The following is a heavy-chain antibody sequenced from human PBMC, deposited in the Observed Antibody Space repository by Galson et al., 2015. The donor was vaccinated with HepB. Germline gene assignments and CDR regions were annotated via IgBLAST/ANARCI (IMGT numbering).Heavy chain of an antibody. CDR3: ASTQYSPFSGTLRWAY. D-gene: IGHD3-10*01. Sequence: ETLSLTCTVSGGSISRRSYYWGWIRQPPGKGPEWIGTVYYNGSNSYNPSLKSRVTISADTSETHFSLYLRSVTAAGTAVYYCASTQYSPFSGTLRWAYWGQGALVTVSS. CDR1: GGSISRRSYY. J-gene: IGHJ4*02. CDR2: VYYNGSN. V-gene: IGHV4-39*02.